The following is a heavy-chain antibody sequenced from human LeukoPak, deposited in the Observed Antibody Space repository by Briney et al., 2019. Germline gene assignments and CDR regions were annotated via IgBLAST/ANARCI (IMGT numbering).Heavy chain of an antibody. D-gene: IGHD6-19*01. CDR3: ARSGYSSGWFDY. CDR1: GGSLSGYY. V-gene: IGHV4-34*01. Sequence: SETLSLTCAVYGGSLSGYYWSWIRQPPGKGLEWIGEINHSGSTNYNPSLKSRVTISEDTSKNQFSLKLSSVTAADTAVYYCARSGYSSGWFDYWGQGTLVTVSS. J-gene: IGHJ4*02. CDR2: INHSGST.